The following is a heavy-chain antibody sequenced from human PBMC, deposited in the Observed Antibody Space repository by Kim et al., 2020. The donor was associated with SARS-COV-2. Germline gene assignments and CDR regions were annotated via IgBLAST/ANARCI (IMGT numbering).Heavy chain of an antibody. CDR1: GFTFSNAW. J-gene: IGHJ3*02. CDR2: IKSKTDGGTT. CDR3: TTGRFMGGYYPYDAFDI. Sequence: GGSLRLSCAASGFTFSNAWMSWVRQAPGKGLEWVGRIKSKTDGGTTDYAAPVKGRFTISRDDSKNTLYLQMNSLKTEDTAVYYCTTGRFMGGYYPYDAFDIWGQGTMVTVSS. D-gene: IGHD3-3*01. V-gene: IGHV3-15*01.